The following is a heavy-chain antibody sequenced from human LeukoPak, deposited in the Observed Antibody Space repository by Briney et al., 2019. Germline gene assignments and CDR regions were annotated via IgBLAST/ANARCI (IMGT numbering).Heavy chain of an antibody. J-gene: IGHJ4*02. CDR3: ARVELEAVSYGAADF. D-gene: IGHD1-26*01. V-gene: IGHV3-21*01. Sequence: SXISSSSTYINYADSVKGRFTISRDNAKNSLYLQMNSLRAEDTAVYYCARVELEAVSYGAADFWGQGTLVTVSS. CDR2: ISSSSTYI.